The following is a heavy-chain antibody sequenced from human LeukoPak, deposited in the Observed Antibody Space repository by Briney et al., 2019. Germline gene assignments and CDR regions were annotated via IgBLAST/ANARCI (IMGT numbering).Heavy chain of an antibody. CDR1: GGSISSSSYY. J-gene: IGHJ4*02. CDR3: ADSSGFTAQD. D-gene: IGHD6-19*01. V-gene: IGHV4-39*01. CDR2: IYYSGST. Sequence: PSETLSLTCTVSGGSISSSSYYWGWIRQPPGKGLEWIGSIYYSGSTYYNPSLKSRVTISVDTSKNQFSLKLSSVTAADTAVYYCADSSGFTAQDWGQGTLVTVSS.